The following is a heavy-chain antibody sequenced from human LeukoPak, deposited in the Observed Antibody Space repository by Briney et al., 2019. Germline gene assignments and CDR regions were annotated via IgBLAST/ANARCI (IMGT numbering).Heavy chain of an antibody. V-gene: IGHV1-2*02. CDR1: GYTFTGYY. Sequence: ASVKVSCKASGYTFTGYYMHWVRQAPGQGLEWMGWINPDSGGTNYAQKFQGRVTMTRDTSISTAYMELSRLRSDDTAVYYCARECSTSCQDPDFDYWGQGTLVTVSS. J-gene: IGHJ4*02. D-gene: IGHD2-2*01. CDR2: INPDSGGT. CDR3: ARECSTSCQDPDFDY.